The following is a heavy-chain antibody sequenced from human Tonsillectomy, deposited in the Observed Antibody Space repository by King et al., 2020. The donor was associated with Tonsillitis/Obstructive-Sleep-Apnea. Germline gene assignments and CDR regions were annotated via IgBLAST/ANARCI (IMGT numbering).Heavy chain of an antibody. V-gene: IGHV4-34*01. CDR3: ARGKIQPTKGNWFDP. J-gene: IGHJ5*02. CDR1: GGSFSGYY. Sequence: VQLQQWGAGLLKPSETLSLTCAVYGGSFSGYYWSWIRQPPGKGLEWIGEINHSGSTNYNPSLKSRVTISVDTSKNQFSLKLSSVTAADTAVYYCARGKIQPTKGNWFDPWGQGTLVTVSS. CDR2: INHSGST. D-gene: IGHD5-24*01.